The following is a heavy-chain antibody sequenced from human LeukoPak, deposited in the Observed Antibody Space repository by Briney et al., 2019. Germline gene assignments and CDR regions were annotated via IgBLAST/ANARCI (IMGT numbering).Heavy chain of an antibody. J-gene: IGHJ5*02. CDR3: ARWYYDILTGDNWFDP. Sequence: ASVKVSCKASGYTFTSYYMHWVRQAPGQGLEWMGWISAYNGNTNYAQKLQGRVTMTTDTSTSTAYMELRSLRSDDTAVYYCARWYYDILTGDNWFDPWGQGTLVTVSS. CDR1: GYTFTSYY. D-gene: IGHD3-9*01. CDR2: ISAYNGNT. V-gene: IGHV1-18*04.